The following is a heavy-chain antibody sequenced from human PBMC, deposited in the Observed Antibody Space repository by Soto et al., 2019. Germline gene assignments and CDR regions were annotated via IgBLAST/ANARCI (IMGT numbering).Heavy chain of an antibody. CDR2: ISFDGNNK. CDR1: VFTFSNSG. D-gene: IGHD5-18*01. Sequence: GSLRLSCAASVFTFSNSGIHWVRQAPGKWLEWFSLISFDGNNKXXADSVKGRXTTSRYNAKNTXFLQLXSLRAEDTAVYFCARDLTAMFDYWGQGTLVTVSS. V-gene: IGHV3-30*03. CDR3: ARDLTAMFDY. J-gene: IGHJ4*02.